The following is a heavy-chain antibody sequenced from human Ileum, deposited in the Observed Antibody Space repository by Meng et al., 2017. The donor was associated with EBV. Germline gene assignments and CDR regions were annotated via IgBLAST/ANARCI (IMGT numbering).Heavy chain of an antibody. V-gene: IGHV6-1*01. J-gene: IGHJ4*02. CDR1: GDSVSSNSAA. D-gene: IGHD3-22*01. CDR3: ARDSSSSAYSPFDY. CDR2: TYYRSKWYN. Sequence: QTDPGLVKPPQTLSLTCDISGDSVSSNSAAWNWIRQSPSRGLEWLGRTYYRSKWYNDYAVSVKSRITINPDTSKNQFSLQLNSVTPEDTAVYYCARDSSSSAYSPFDYWGQGTLVTVSS.